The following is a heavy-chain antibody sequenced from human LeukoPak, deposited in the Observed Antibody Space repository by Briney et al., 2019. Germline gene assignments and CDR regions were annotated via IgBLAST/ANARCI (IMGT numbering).Heavy chain of an antibody. CDR1: GYTFTNYA. CDR2: ISTYNGNT. D-gene: IGHD4-17*01. V-gene: IGHV1-18*04. CDR3: AATDYALDY. J-gene: IGHJ4*02. Sequence: ASVKVSCKASGYTFTNYAISWVRQAPGQGLEWMGWISTYNGNTNYAQKLQGRVTMTTDTSTSTAYMELRSLRSDHTAVYYCAATDYALDYWGQGTLVTVSS.